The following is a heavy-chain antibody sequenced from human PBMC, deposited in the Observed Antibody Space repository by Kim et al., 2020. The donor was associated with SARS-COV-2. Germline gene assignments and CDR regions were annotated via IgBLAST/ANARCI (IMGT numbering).Heavy chain of an antibody. CDR1: GFTVSSNY. J-gene: IGHJ6*02. CDR3: AREGRITMVRGVIINVEEDYGMDV. V-gene: IGHV3-66*01. D-gene: IGHD3-10*01. CDR2: IYSGGST. Sequence: GGSLRLSCAASGFTVSSNYMSWVRQAPGKGLEWVSVIYSGGSTYYADSVKGRFTISRDNSKNTLYLQMNSLRAEDTAVYYCAREGRITMVRGVIINVEEDYGMDVWGQGTTVTVSS.